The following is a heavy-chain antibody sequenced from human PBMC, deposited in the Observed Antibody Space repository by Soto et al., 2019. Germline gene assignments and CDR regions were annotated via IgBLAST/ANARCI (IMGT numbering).Heavy chain of an antibody. J-gene: IGHJ4*02. CDR2: IKNKADGGTT. V-gene: IGHV3-15*01. Sequence: CGSLRRSCATSGSTFTNALMSWGRQAPGKGLEWVGRIKNKADGGTTDYAAPVRGRCTISRDDSQNTLFLQMNSLETEDTAVYYCTTDPGDYEDFWGQGTLVTVSS. D-gene: IGHD4-17*01. CDR1: GSTFTNAL. CDR3: TTDPGDYEDF.